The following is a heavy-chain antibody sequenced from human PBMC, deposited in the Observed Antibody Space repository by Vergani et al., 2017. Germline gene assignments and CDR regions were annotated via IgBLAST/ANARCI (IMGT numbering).Heavy chain of an antibody. D-gene: IGHD3-9*01. CDR1: GFSIDNGYY. V-gene: IGHV4-38-2*01. CDR3: ERRSDIVYDIFSGTQYFFDF. CDR2: IYRTGRT. Sequence: QVQLQESGPGLVKPSETLSLTCAVSGFSIDNGYYWDWIRQPPGKGMEWIGSIYRTGRTHFNPSLKSRVTISVDTSNNHCSLRLSSLTAADTAVYYCERRSDIVYDIFSGTQYFFDFWGQGTLVTVSS. J-gene: IGHJ4*02.